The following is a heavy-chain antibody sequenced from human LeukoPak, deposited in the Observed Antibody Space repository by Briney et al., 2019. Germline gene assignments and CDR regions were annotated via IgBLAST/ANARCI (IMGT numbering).Heavy chain of an antibody. CDR2: ISYDGSNK. D-gene: IGHD1-26*01. CDR1: GFTFSSYA. J-gene: IGHJ4*02. Sequence: GGPLRLSCAASGFTFSSYAMHWVRQAPGKGLEWVAVISYDGSNKYYADSVKGRFTISRDNSKNTLYLQMNSLRAEDTAVYYCARIVGATMGDDYWGQGTLVTVSS. CDR3: ARIVGATMGDDY. V-gene: IGHV3-30*04.